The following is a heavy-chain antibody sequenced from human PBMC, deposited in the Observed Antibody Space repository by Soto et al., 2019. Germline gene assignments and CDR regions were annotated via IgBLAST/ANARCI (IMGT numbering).Heavy chain of an antibody. CDR3: AKDLRKGYCSGGSCAGIDP. CDR2: ISGSGGST. V-gene: IGHV3-23*01. D-gene: IGHD2-15*01. Sequence: GGSLRLSCAASGFTFSSYAMSWVRQAPGKGLEWVSAISGSGGSTYYADSVKGRFTISRDNSKNTLYLQMNSLRAEDTAVYYCAKDLRKGYCSGGSCAGIDPWGQGTLVTVSS. J-gene: IGHJ5*02. CDR1: GFTFSSYA.